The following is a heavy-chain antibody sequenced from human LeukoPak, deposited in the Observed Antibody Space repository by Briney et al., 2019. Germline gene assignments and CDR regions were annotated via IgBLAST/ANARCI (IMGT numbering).Heavy chain of an antibody. J-gene: IGHJ3*02. CDR3: ARDLCSSTSCYDQDAFDI. CDR1: GGSISSYY. Sequence: PSETLSLTCTVSGGSISSYYWSWIRQPAGKGLEWIGRIYTSGSTNYNPSLKGRVTMSVDTSKNQFSLKLSSVTAADTAVYYCARDLCSSTSCYDQDAFDIWGQGTMVTVSS. D-gene: IGHD2-2*01. CDR2: IYTSGST. V-gene: IGHV4-4*07.